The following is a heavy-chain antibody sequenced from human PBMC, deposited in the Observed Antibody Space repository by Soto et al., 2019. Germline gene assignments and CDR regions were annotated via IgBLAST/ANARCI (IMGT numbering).Heavy chain of an antibody. CDR1: GYTFTCYY. J-gene: IGHJ6*04. CDR3: ARGQSKVTGEYYYHGMDV. CDR2: INPNSGGT. D-gene: IGHD1-20*01. V-gene: IGHV1-2*04. Sequence: ASVKVSCKASGYTFTCYYMHWVRHAPGQGLEWMGWINPNSGGTNYAHKFQGWLTMTTDTSISTAYMELSRLRSDDTPVYSGARGQSKVTGEYYYHGMDVWGKGTTVTVSS.